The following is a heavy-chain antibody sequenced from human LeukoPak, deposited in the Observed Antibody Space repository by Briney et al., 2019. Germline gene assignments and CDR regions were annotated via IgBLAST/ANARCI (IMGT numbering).Heavy chain of an antibody. D-gene: IGHD5/OR15-5a*01. CDR1: GFTFSSYA. CDR2: ISGSGGST. V-gene: IGHV3-23*01. CDR3: AKPKIQSTYYYYGMDV. Sequence: GGSLRLSCAASGFTFSSYAMSWVRQAPGKGLEWVSAISGSGGSTYYADSVKGRFTISRDNSKNTLYLQMNSLRAEDTAVYYCAKPKIQSTYYYYGMDVWGQGTTVTVSS. J-gene: IGHJ6*02.